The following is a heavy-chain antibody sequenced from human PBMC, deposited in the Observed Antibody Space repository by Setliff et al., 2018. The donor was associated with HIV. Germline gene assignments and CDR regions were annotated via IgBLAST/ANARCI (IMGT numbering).Heavy chain of an antibody. CDR1: GYTFTSYG. V-gene: IGHV1-18*01. CDR3: ARDVTKDMITFGEVIVTSRGYFDS. D-gene: IGHD3-16*02. J-gene: IGHJ4*02. Sequence: VASVKVSCKASGYTFTSYGISWVRQAPGQGLEWMGWISAYNGNTNYAQKLQGRVTMTTDTSTTTAYMELSSLRSEDTAVYYCARDVTKDMITFGEVIVTSRGYFDSWGQGTLVTVSS. CDR2: ISAYNGNT.